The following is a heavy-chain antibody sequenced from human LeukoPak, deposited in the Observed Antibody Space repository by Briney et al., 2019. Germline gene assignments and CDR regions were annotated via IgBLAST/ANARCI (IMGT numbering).Heavy chain of an antibody. D-gene: IGHD2-2*01. CDR2: MNPNSGNT. Sequence: ASVKVSCKASGYTFTSYDINWVRQATGQGLEWMGWMNPNSGNTGYAQKFQGRVTMTRNTSISTAYMELSSLRSEDTAVYYCARELGYCSSTSCSNWFDPWGQGTLVTVSP. CDR1: GYTFTSYD. J-gene: IGHJ5*02. CDR3: ARELGYCSSTSCSNWFDP. V-gene: IGHV1-8*01.